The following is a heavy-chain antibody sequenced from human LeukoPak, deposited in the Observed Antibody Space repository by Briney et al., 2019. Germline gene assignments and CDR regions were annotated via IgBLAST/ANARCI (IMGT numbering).Heavy chain of an antibody. Sequence: ASVKVSCKASGYTFINHAMHWVRQAPGQRLEWMGWISGGNDNTKYSQKFQGRVTITRDTSANTAYMELSSLRSEDTAVYYCARGSVFSLYGMDVWGQGTAVTVSS. D-gene: IGHD2-8*01. CDR3: ARGSVFSLYGMDV. J-gene: IGHJ6*02. CDR2: ISGGNDNT. V-gene: IGHV1-3*01. CDR1: GYTFINHA.